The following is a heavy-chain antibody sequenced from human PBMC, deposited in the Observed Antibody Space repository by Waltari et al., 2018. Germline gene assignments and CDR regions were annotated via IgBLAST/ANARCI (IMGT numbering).Heavy chain of an antibody. CDR3: ARDGSYYYGGLKGAFDI. V-gene: IGHV1-8*03. D-gene: IGHD3-10*01. Sequence: QVQLVQSGAEVKKPGASVKVSCKASGYTFTSYDINWMRQATGQGLEWMGWMNPNSGNTGYAQKFQGRVTITRNTSISTAYMELSSLRSEDTAVYYCARDGSYYYGGLKGAFDIWGQGTMVTVSS. CDR2: MNPNSGNT. J-gene: IGHJ3*02. CDR1: GYTFTSYD.